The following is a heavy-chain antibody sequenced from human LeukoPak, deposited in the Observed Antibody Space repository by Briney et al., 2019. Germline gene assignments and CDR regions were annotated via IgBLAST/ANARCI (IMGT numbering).Heavy chain of an antibody. CDR2: INTGNGNT. CDR3: ARGAIVVVPAALGY. V-gene: IGHV1-3*04. CDR1: GYTFSSFA. J-gene: IGHJ4*02. D-gene: IGHD2-2*01. Sequence: ASVKVSCKASGYTFSSFAIHWVRQAPGQRLEWMGWINTGNGNTRYSQKFQGRFTITRDTSASTAYMELSRLRSDDTAVYYCARGAIVVVPAALGYWGQGTLVTVSS.